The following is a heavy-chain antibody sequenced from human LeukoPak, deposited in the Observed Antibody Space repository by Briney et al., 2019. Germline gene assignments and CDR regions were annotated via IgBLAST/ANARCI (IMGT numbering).Heavy chain of an antibody. CDR3: ARGPARSIAVRGWFDP. J-gene: IGHJ5*02. V-gene: IGHV1-8*01. CDR2: MNPNSGNT. Sequence: ASVKVSCKASGYTFTNYDINWVRQATGQGLEWMGWMNPNSGNTGYAQKLQGRVTMTRNTSISTAYMELSSLRSEDTAVYYCARGPARSIAVRGWFDPWGQGTLATVSS. CDR1: GYTFTNYD. D-gene: IGHD6-6*01.